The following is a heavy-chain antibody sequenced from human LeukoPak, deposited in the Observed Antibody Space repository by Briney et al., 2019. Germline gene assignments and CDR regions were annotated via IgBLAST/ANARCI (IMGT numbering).Heavy chain of an antibody. CDR2: ISYDGSNK. D-gene: IGHD3-10*01. CDR1: GFTFSSQT. CDR3: ARERWPGSGSYYPDAFDI. V-gene: IGHV3-30-3*01. Sequence: HPGGSLRLSCAASGFTFSSQTMSWVRQAPGKGLEWVAVISYDGSNKYYADSVKGRFTISRDNAKNSLYLQMNSLRAEDTAVYYCARERWPGSGSYYPDAFDIWGQGTMVTVSS. J-gene: IGHJ3*02.